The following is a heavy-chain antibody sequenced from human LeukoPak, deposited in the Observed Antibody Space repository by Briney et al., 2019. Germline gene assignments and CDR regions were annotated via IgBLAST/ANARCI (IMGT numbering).Heavy chain of an antibody. CDR3: ARDGYRYAY. J-gene: IGHJ4*02. CDR1: GFTFSSHW. D-gene: IGHD5-18*01. Sequence: GGSLRLSCAASGFTFSSHWMSWVRQAPGKGLEWVANIKEDGIEKYYVDSVKGRFSISRDNAKNSLDLQMNSLRVEDTAVYYCARDGYRYAYWGQGTLVTVSS. V-gene: IGHV3-7*04. CDR2: IKEDGIEK.